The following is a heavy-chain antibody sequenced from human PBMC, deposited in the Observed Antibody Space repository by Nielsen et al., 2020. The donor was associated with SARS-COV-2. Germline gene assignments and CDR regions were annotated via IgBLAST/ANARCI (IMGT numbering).Heavy chain of an antibody. CDR1: GGSIGRSRYY. V-gene: IGHV4-34*01. J-gene: IGHJ4*02. CDR2: INHSGST. D-gene: IGHD6-19*01. CDR3: ARRYSSGWYVFFDY. Sequence: SETLSLTCSVSGGSIGRSRYYWSRIRQPPGKGLEWIGEINHSGSTNYNPSLKSRVTISVDTSKNQFSLKLSSVTAADTAVYYCARRYSSGWYVFFDYWGQGTLVTVSS.